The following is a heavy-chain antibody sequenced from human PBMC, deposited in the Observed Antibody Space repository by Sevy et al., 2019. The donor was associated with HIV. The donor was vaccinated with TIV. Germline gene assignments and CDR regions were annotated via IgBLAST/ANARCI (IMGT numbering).Heavy chain of an antibody. V-gene: IGHV3-7*01. CDR3: ARDRYSNSSYYYYYMDV. CDR1: GFTFNNYW. J-gene: IGHJ6*03. Sequence: GGSLRLSCAASGFTFNNYWMSWVRQAPGKGLEWVANIKQDGSEKYYVDSVKGRFTISRDNAKNSLYLQMNSLRAEDTAVYYCARDRYSNSSYYYYYMDVWGKGTTVTVSS. CDR2: IKQDGSEK. D-gene: IGHD6-6*01.